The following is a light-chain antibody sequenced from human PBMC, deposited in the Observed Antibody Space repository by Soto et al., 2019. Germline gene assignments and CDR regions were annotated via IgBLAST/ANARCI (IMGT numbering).Light chain of an antibody. V-gene: IGKV3-20*01. CDR3: QQYGSSALT. CDR1: QSVAGSH. CDR2: GAS. Sequence: PGERATLSCRASQSVAGSHLAWYQQKPGQAPRLLINGASTRATGIPDRFSGSGSGTDFTLTISRLEPEDFAVYYCQQYGSSALTFGGGTTG. J-gene: IGKJ4*01.